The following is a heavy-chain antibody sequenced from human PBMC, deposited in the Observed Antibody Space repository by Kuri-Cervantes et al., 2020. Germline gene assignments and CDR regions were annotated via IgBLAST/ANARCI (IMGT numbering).Heavy chain of an antibody. V-gene: IGHV1-69*05. CDR2: IIPIFGTA. J-gene: IGHJ3*02. CDR1: GGTLSSYA. Sequence: SVKVSCKASGGTLSSYAISWVRQAPGQGLEWMGGIIPIFGTANYAQKLQGRVTMTTDTSTSTAYMELRSLRSDDTAVYYCARLITIFGGDAFDIWGQGTMVTVSS. CDR3: ARLITIFGGDAFDI. D-gene: IGHD3-3*01.